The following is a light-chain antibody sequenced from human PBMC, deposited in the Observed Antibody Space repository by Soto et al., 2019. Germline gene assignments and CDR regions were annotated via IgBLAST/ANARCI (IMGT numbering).Light chain of an antibody. Sequence: QSALTQPASVSGSPGQSITISCTGTSSDVGTYTLVSWYQHHPGKAPKLVIYEVNKRPAGVSKRFSGSKSGNTASLTVSGLQTEDEADYYCSSYGGFNNVLFGGGTQLTVL. CDR2: EVN. CDR1: SSDVGTYTL. J-gene: IGLJ2*01. CDR3: SSYGGFNNVL. V-gene: IGLV2-14*02.